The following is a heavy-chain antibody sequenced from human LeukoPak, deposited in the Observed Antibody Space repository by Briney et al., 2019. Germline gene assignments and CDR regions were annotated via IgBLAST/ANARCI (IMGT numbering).Heavy chain of an antibody. D-gene: IGHD3-10*01. CDR1: GYSFSNYW. V-gene: IGHV5-10-1*01. CDR2: IAPSDSYT. Sequence: GESLRISCKGSGYSFSNYWISWVRQMPGKGLEWMGRIAPSDSYTNYSPSFQGHVTISADKSIITAYLQWSSLKASDTAMYYCARHGRGSRSPNAFDIWGQGTMVTVSS. CDR3: ARHGRGSRSPNAFDI. J-gene: IGHJ3*02.